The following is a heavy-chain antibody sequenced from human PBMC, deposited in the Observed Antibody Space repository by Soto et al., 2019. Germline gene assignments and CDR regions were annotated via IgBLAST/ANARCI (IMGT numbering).Heavy chain of an antibody. CDR2: ISYSGST. Sequence: SETLCLTCTVAGGTVSSISYCWVCIRQPPGKGLEWIGSISYSGSTYYNTSIKSRVTIPVDTSKNQFSVKLSSVTAADTAVSSCVGSAWYCHQSYYYGMDVWGKGTTVTVSS. D-gene: IGHD6-19*01. CDR3: VGSAWYCHQSYYYGMDV. J-gene: IGHJ6*04. CDR1: GGTVSSISYC. V-gene: IGHV4-39*01.